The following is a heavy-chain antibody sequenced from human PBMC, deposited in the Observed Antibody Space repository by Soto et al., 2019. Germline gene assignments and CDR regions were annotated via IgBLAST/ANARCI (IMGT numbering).Heavy chain of an antibody. Sequence: VQLVESGGGLVQPGGSLRVSCAASGFTFSSYWMHWVRQDPGKGLVWVSRINSDGSSTSYADSVKGRFTISRDNAKNTLYLQMNSLRAEDTAIYYCARRGAVAGLHYWGQGTLVTVSS. CDR1: GFTFSSYW. J-gene: IGHJ4*02. V-gene: IGHV3-74*01. CDR2: INSDGSST. CDR3: ARRGAVAGLHY. D-gene: IGHD6-19*01.